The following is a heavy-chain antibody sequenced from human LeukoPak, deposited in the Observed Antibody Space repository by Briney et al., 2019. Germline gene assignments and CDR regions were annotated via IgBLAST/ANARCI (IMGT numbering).Heavy chain of an antibody. J-gene: IGHJ4*02. V-gene: IGHV4-34*01. CDR1: GGSFSGYY. CDR2: INHSGST. CDR3: ARHWPIAAAGTGFDY. D-gene: IGHD6-13*01. Sequence: RPSETLSLTCAVYGGSFSGYYWSWIRQPPGKGLEWIGEINHSGSTNYKLSLKSRVTISVDTSKNQFSLKLSSVTAADTAVYYCARHWPIAAAGTGFDYWGQGALVTVSS.